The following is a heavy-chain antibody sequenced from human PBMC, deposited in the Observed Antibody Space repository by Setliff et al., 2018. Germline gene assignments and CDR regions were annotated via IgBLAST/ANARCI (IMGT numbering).Heavy chain of an antibody. D-gene: IGHD7-27*01. CDR3: ARDQTPYNWGFNNAFDI. V-gene: IGHV3-20*04. CDR1: GFTFSAHG. CDR2: INWDGRTT. J-gene: IGHJ3*02. Sequence: GSLRLSCAASGFTFSAHGMNWVRQAPGKGLEWVSTINWDGRTTGYTDSVKGRFTISRDNAKNSLYLQMNRLRAEDTAVYYCARDQTPYNWGFNNAFDIWGQGTMVTVSS.